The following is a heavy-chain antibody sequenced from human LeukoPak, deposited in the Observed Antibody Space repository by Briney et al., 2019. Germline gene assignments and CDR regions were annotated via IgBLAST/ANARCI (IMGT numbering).Heavy chain of an antibody. CDR2: INPNNGGT. J-gene: IGHJ3*02. CDR3: ARDLGQSEHSNSWGVFDI. D-gene: IGHD6-6*01. Sequence: ASVKVSCKASGNTFTDYYMQWVRQAPGQGLEWMGWINPNNGGTNYAQKFQGRVTMTRDTSISTANMEVSWLRFDDTAVYYCARDLGQSEHSNSWGVFDIWGQGTLVTVSS. CDR1: GNTFTDYY. V-gene: IGHV1-2*02.